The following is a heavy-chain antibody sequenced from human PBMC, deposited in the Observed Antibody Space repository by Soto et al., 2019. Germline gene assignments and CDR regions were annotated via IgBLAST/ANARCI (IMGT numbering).Heavy chain of an antibody. CDR1: GYTFTSYY. J-gene: IGHJ6*02. CDR2: INPSGGST. D-gene: IGHD6-19*01. V-gene: IGHV1-46*01. Sequence: QVQLVQSGAEVKKPGASVKVSCKASGYTFTSYYMHWVRQAPGQGLEWMGIINPSGGSTSYAQKFQGRVTMTRDTSTSTVYMELSSLRSEDTAVYYCSSWGSGTKDHYYYYGMDVWGQGTTVTVSS. CDR3: SSWGSGTKDHYYYYGMDV.